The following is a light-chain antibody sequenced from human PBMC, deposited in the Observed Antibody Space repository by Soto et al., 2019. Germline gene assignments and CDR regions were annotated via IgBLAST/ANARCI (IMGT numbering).Light chain of an antibody. CDR3: ISYTTISTYV. V-gene: IGLV2-14*03. J-gene: IGLJ1*01. CDR1: SSDVDGYNY. Sequence: QSSLTQPASVSGSPGQSIAISCTGTSSDVDGYNYVSWYQHHPGKAPKLMIYDVSSQPSGVSNRFSGSKSGNTASLTISGLQAEDEADYYCISYTTISTYVFGTGTKVTVL. CDR2: DVS.